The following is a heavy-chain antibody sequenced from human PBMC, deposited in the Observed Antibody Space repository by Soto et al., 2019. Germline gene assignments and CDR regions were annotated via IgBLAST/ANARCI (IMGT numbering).Heavy chain of an antibody. CDR2: IYYSGST. CDR1: GGSISSGGYY. D-gene: IGHD2-2*01. Sequence: QVQLQESGPGLVKPSQTLSLTCTVSGGSISSGGYYWSWIRQHPGKGLERIGYIYYSGSTYYNPSLKSRVTISVDTSKNQFSLKLSSVTAADTAVYYCARVGYCSSTSCQRLGFDPWGQGTLVTVSS. V-gene: IGHV4-31*03. CDR3: ARVGYCSSTSCQRLGFDP. J-gene: IGHJ5*02.